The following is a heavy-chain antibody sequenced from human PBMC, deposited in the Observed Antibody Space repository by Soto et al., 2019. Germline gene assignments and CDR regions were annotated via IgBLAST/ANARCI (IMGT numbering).Heavy chain of an antibody. Sequence: EAHVVESGGGLVKPGESLRLSCAASGFVFTNYNMTWVRQAPGKGLEWVSSISSDSSYIYDAPTVRGRFTITRDNAKKSLFLHMSGVRAEDTAFYYCMGERKRFGNFAPTLSGLDVWGQGTTVTVSS. J-gene: IGHJ6*02. CDR3: MGERKRFGNFAPTLSGLDV. V-gene: IGHV3-21*01. D-gene: IGHD3-16*01. CDR1: GFVFTNYN. CDR2: ISSDSSYI.